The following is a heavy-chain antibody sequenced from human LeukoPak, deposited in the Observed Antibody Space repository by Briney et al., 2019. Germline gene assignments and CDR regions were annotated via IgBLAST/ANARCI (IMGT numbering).Heavy chain of an antibody. CDR2: ISYDGSYK. Sequence: GGSLRLSCVVSGFTFSSYAMHWVRQAPGKGLEWVSVISYDGSYKYYADSVKGRFTISRDNSKNTLYLQMNSLRAEDTAVYYCARGRDSTNYQDSWGQGTLVTVSS. CDR1: GFTFSSYA. J-gene: IGHJ4*02. V-gene: IGHV3-30-3*01. CDR3: ARGRDSTNYQDS. D-gene: IGHD4-11*01.